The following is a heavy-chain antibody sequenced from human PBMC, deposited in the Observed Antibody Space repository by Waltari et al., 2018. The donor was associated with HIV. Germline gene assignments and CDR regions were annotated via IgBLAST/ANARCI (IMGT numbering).Heavy chain of an antibody. J-gene: IGHJ5*02. V-gene: IGHV1-69*01. D-gene: IGHD3-22*01. CDR3: ARDSYDSSGYTLFNWFDP. Sequence: QVQLVQSGAEVKKPGSSVKVSCKASGGTFSSYAISWVRPAPGQGLEWMGGIIPIFGTANYAQKFQGRVTITADESTSTAYMELSSLRSEDTAVYYCARDSYDSSGYTLFNWFDPWGQGTLVTVSS. CDR2: IIPIFGTA. CDR1: GGTFSSYA.